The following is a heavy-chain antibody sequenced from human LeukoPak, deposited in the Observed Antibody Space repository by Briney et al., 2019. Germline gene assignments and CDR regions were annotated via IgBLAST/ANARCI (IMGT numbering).Heavy chain of an antibody. V-gene: IGHV4-61*02. CDR3: ARDHRSIAAL. J-gene: IGHJ4*02. CDR1: GGSSRSGSYY. CDR2: IYTSGST. Sequence: PSETLSLTCTVSGGSSRSGSYYWRWIRQPAGKGLEWIGRIYTSGSTNYNPSLKSRVTISVDTSKNQFSLKLSSVSAADTAVYYCARDHRSIAALWGQGTLVTVSS. D-gene: IGHD6-6*01.